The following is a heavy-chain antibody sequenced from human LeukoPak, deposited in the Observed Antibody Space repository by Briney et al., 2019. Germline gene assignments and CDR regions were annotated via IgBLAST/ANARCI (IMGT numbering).Heavy chain of an antibody. Sequence: GGALRLSCAAPGFTFSSFEMKWGRQGPGEGLEWVSYISRSGSTIYYADSVKGRFTISRDNAKNSLYLQMNSLRAEDTALYYCARDENGMDVWGKGTTVTVSS. J-gene: IGHJ6*04. CDR3: ARDENGMDV. V-gene: IGHV3-48*03. CDR2: ISRSGSTI. CDR1: GFTFSSFE.